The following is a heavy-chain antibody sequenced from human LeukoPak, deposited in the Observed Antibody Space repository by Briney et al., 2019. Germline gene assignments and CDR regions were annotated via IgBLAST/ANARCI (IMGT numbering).Heavy chain of an antibody. CDR3: ARDLEWLREEDAFDI. V-gene: IGHV1-2*02. J-gene: IGHJ3*02. Sequence: ASVKLSCKASGYTFTGYYMHWVRQAPGQGLEWMGWINPNSGGTNYAQKFQGRVTMTRDTSTSTVYMELSSLRAEDTAVYYCARDLEWLREEDAFDIWGQGTMVTVSS. CDR1: GYTFTGYY. CDR2: INPNSGGT. D-gene: IGHD5-12*01.